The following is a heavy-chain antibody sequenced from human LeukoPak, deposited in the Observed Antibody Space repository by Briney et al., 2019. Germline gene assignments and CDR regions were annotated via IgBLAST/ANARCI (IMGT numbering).Heavy chain of an antibody. D-gene: IGHD6-13*01. Sequence: PSETLSLTCTVSGGSISSYYWSWIRQPPGKGLEWIGNIYYSGSTNYNPSLKSRVTISVDTSKNQFSLKLSSVTTADTAVYYCARGYSSSWPGGYYYYYYYMDVWGKGTTVTVSS. CDR3: ARGYSSSWPGGYYYYYYYMDV. V-gene: IGHV4-59*01. CDR1: GGSISSYY. J-gene: IGHJ6*03. CDR2: IYYSGST.